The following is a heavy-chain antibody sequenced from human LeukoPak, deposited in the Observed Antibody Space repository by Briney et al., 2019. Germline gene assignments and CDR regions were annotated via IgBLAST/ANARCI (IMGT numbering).Heavy chain of an antibody. J-gene: IGHJ4*02. CDR2: ISGSGGST. V-gene: IGHV3-23*01. CDR3: AKAGDDSSGYYYLNSFDY. CDR1: GFTFSSYA. Sequence: PGGSLRLSCAASGFTFSSYAMSWVRQAPGKGLEWVSAISGSGGSTYYADSVKGRFTISRDNSKNTLYLQMNSLRAEDTAVYYCAKAGDDSSGYYYLNSFDYWGQGTLVIVSS. D-gene: IGHD3-22*01.